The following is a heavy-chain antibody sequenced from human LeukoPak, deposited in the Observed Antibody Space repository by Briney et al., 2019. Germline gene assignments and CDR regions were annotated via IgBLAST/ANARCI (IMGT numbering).Heavy chain of an antibody. CDR3: ASPYSSGWYVLDY. CDR1: GYTFTGYY. D-gene: IGHD6-19*01. CDR2: INPNSGGT. V-gene: IGHV1-2*02. Sequence: ASVKVSCKASGYTFTGYYMHWVRQAPGQGLEWMGWINPNSGGTNYAQKFQGRVTMTRDTSISTAYMELSRLRSDDTAVYYCASPYSSGWYVLDYWGQGTLVTVSS. J-gene: IGHJ4*02.